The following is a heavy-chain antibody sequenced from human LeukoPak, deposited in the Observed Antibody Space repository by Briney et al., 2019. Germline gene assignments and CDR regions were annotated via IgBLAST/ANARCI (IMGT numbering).Heavy chain of an antibody. Sequence: GGSLRLSCSASGFSSSDYDMNWVRQAPGKGLEWVSSISYLSSHVYYGDSVKGRFSISRDNAKNSLYLQMNSLGAEDTAIYYCGRAFPPLRTSSAGDLWGQGILVTASS. CDR2: ISYLSSHV. CDR3: GRAFPPLRTSSAGDL. D-gene: IGHD3-16*01. CDR1: GFSSSDYD. J-gene: IGHJ4*02. V-gene: IGHV3-21*01.